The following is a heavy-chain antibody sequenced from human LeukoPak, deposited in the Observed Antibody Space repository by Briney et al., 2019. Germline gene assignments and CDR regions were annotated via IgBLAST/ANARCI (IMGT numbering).Heavy chain of an antibody. V-gene: IGHV4-59*01. CDR3: ARAIRYSSSWYPFDY. J-gene: IGHJ4*02. CDR1: GGSISIYY. Sequence: PSETLSLTCTVSGGSISIYYWSWIRQPPGKGLEWIGYIYYSGSTNYNPSLKSRVTISVDTTKNHFSLKLSSVTAADTAVYYCARAIRYSSSWYPFDYWGRGTLVTVSS. CDR2: IYYSGST. D-gene: IGHD6-13*01.